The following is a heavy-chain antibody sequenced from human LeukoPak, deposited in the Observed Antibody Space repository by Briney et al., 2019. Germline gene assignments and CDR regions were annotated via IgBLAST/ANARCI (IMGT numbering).Heavy chain of an antibody. Sequence: SETLSLTCTVSGGSISSYYWSWIRQPPGKGLEWIGYIYYSGSTNYNPSLKSRVTISVDTSKNQFSLKLSSMTAADTAVYYCARVGGIAAFDYWGQGTLVTVSS. CDR1: GGSISSYY. V-gene: IGHV4-59*01. CDR3: ARVGGIAAFDY. D-gene: IGHD6-25*01. J-gene: IGHJ4*02. CDR2: IYYSGST.